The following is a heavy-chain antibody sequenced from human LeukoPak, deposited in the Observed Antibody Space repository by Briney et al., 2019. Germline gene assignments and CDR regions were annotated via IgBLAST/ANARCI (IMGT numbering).Heavy chain of an antibody. J-gene: IGHJ6*02. D-gene: IGHD3-10*01. CDR2: IYYSGST. CDR1: GGSISSYY. V-gene: IGHV4-59*01. Sequence: SETLSLTCTVSGGSISSYYWSWIRQPPGKGLEWIGYIYYSGSTNYNPSLKSRVTISVDTSKNQFSLKLSSVTAADTAVYYCARDKVRGANPLVYYYGMDVWGQGTTVTVSS. CDR3: ARDKVRGANPLVYYYGMDV.